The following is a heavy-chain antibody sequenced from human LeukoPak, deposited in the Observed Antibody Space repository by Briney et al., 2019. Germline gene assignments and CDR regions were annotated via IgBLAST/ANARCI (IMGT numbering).Heavy chain of an antibody. CDR1: GFTFSSYA. D-gene: IGHD1-26*01. CDR2: ISGSGGST. Sequence: GGSLRLSCAASGFTFSSYAMSWVRQAPGKGLEWVSVISGSGGSTYCADSVKGRFTISRDNSKNTLSLQMNSLRAEDTAVYYCAKDWMGAPYFDYWGQGTLVTVSS. V-gene: IGHV3-23*01. J-gene: IGHJ4*02. CDR3: AKDWMGAPYFDY.